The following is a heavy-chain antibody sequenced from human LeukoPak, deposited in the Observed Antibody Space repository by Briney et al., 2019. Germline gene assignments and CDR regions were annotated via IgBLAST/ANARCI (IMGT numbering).Heavy chain of an antibody. J-gene: IGHJ5*02. D-gene: IGHD3-3*01. V-gene: IGHV3-21*01. CDR2: ISSSSSYI. CDR1: GFTFSSYS. CDR3: ARDNDFWSGSHGWFDP. Sequence: KAGGSLRLSCAASGFTFSSYSMNWVRQAPGKGLEWVSSISSSSSYIYYADSVKGRFTISRDNAKNSLYLQMNSLRAEDTAVYYCARDNDFWSGSHGWFDPWGQGTLVTVSS.